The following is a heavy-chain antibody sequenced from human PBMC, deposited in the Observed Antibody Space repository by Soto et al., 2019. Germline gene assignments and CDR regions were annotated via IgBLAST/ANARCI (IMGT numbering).Heavy chain of an antibody. CDR2: VHDSWGS. Sequence: PSETLSLTCTVSGGSISSYYWSWIRQPPGKGLEWIGYVHDSWGSHYNPSLKSRVAISVDTSKNQFSLKLSSVTAADTAVYYCARLIAAAGIYYFDYWGQGTLVTVSS. CDR1: GGSISSYY. CDR3: ARLIAAAGIYYFDY. V-gene: IGHV4-59*08. D-gene: IGHD6-13*01. J-gene: IGHJ4*02.